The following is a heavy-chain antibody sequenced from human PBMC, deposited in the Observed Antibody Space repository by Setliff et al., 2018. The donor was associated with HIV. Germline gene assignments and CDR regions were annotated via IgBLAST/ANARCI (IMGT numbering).Heavy chain of an antibody. V-gene: IGHV4-34*01. CDR1: GGSFSDYY. Sequence: SETLSLTCAVYGGSFSDYYWTWIRQPPGKGLEWIGEINHRGHTNYIPSLRSRVTISVDTSKNHFSLTLTSVTAADTAIYYCARGRHIVATIPLDQWGQGMLVTVSP. D-gene: IGHD5-12*01. J-gene: IGHJ4*02. CDR3: ARGRHIVATIPLDQ. CDR2: INHRGHT.